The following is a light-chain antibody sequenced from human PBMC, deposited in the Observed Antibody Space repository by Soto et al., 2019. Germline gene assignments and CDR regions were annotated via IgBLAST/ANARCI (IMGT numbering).Light chain of an antibody. J-gene: IGKJ2*01. Sequence: EIVLTQSPGTLSLSPGERATLSCRASQSVSSSYLAWYQQKPGQAPRLLIYGASSRATGIPDRFSGSGSGTDFTLTISRLEPEDFAVDYCQQYGSSPTYTFGHGTQREIK. CDR2: GAS. V-gene: IGKV3-20*01. CDR3: QQYGSSPTYT. CDR1: QSVSSSY.